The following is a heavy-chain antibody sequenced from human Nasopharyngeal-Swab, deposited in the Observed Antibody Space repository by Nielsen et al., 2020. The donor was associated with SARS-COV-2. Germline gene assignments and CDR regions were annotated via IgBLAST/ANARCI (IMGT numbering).Heavy chain of an antibody. Sequence: GESLKISCAASGFTFSSYAMGWVSQAPGKGLEWVSAISGSGGSTYYADSVKGRFTISRDNSKNTLYLQMNSLRAEDTAVYYCATYGPYYYGSGSFGFDYWGQGTLVTVSS. D-gene: IGHD3-10*01. V-gene: IGHV3-23*01. CDR3: ATYGPYYYGSGSFGFDY. J-gene: IGHJ4*02. CDR1: GFTFSSYA. CDR2: ISGSGGST.